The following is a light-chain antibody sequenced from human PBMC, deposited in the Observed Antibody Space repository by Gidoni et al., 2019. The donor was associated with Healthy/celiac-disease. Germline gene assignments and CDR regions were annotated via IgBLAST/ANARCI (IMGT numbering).Light chain of an antibody. CDR3: QQSYSTPYT. CDR1: QSISSY. V-gene: IGKV1-39*01. CDR2: AAS. J-gene: IGKJ2*01. Sequence: DIQMTQSPSSLSASVGDRVTIICRASQSISSYLNWYQQKPGKAPKLLIYAASSLQSGVPSRFSGSGSGTDFTLTISSLQPEDFATYYCQQSYSTPYTFXQXTKLEIK.